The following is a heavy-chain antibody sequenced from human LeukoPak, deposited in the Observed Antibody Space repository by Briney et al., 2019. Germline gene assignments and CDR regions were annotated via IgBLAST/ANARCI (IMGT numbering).Heavy chain of an antibody. D-gene: IGHD6-13*01. J-gene: IGHJ4*02. V-gene: IGHV3-23*01. CDR1: GFTFSSYT. CDR3: AKGRTGYIPDS. CDR2: ISGSGGTT. Sequence: PGESLRLSCAASGFTFSSYTMRWVRQAPGKGLEWVSVISGSGGTTYYAESVKGRFTISRDNSTNTLYLQMNSLRVEDTAVYFCAKGRTGYIPDSWGQGTLVTVSS.